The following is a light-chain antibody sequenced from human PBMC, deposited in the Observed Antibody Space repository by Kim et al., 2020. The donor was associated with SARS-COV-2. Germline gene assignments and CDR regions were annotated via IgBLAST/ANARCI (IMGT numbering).Light chain of an antibody. Sequence: ASVGDRVTITCRASQSISSYLNWYQQKPGKAPKLLIYAASSLQSEVPSRFGGSGSGTDFTLTISSLQPEDFATYYCQQSYSTPVTFGQGTRLEIK. CDR2: AAS. CDR3: QQSYSTPVT. V-gene: IGKV1-39*01. CDR1: QSISSY. J-gene: IGKJ5*01.